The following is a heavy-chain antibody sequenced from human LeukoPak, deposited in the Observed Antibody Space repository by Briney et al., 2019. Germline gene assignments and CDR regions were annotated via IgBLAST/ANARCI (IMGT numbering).Heavy chain of an antibody. J-gene: IGHJ4*02. CDR3: ARAGYNFDY. Sequence: PGGSLRLSCAASGFTLSSYEMNWVRQAPGKGLEWVSYISSSGSTIYYADSVKGRFTISRDNAKNSLYLRMNSLRAEDTAVYYCARAGYNFDYWGQGTLVPVSS. D-gene: IGHD6-13*01. CDR1: GFTLSSYE. V-gene: IGHV3-48*03. CDR2: ISSSGSTI.